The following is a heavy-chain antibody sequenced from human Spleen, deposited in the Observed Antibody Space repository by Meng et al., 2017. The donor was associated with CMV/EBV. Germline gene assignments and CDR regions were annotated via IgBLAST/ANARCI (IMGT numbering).Heavy chain of an antibody. D-gene: IGHD3-9*01. J-gene: IGHJ3*02. CDR3: ARDPRPFDILTGYYVDAFDI. CDR2: IGSDETNT. V-gene: IGHV3-30*02. Sequence: GESLKISCAASGFTFSGFGIHWVRQPPGKGLEWVAYIGSDETNTYYADSVKGRFTISRDNSKDTLYLQMNSLRTEDTAMFYCARDPRPFDILTGYYVDAFDIWGQGTMVTVSS. CDR1: GFTFSGFG.